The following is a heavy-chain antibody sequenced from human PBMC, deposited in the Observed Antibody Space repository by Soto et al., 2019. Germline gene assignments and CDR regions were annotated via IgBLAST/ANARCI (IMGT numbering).Heavy chain of an antibody. D-gene: IGHD3-3*01. CDR3: ARGQRFVEWTVYGMDV. J-gene: IGHJ6*02. Sequence: QVQLQESGPGLVKPSETLSLTCTVSGGSISSYYWSWIRQPPGKGLEWIGYIYYSGSTNYNPSLKSRVTISVDTPKNQFSRKLGSETAADTAVYYCARGQRFVEWTVYGMDVWGQGTTVTVSS. CDR2: IYYSGST. CDR1: GGSISSYY. V-gene: IGHV4-59*01.